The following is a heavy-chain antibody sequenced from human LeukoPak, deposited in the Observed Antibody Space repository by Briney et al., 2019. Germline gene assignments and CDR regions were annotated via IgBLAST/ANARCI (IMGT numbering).Heavy chain of an antibody. CDR2: ISGSGGST. V-gene: IGHV3-23*01. D-gene: IGHD6-19*01. CDR1: GFSFNTYA. J-gene: IGHJ5*02. CDR3: AKDRYSSGWFNWFDP. Sequence: GGSLRLSCVASGFSFNTYAMSWVRQAPGKGLEWVSAISGSGGSTYYADSVKGRFTISRDNSKNTLYLQMNSLRAEDTAVYYCAKDRYSSGWFNWFDPWGQGTLVTVSS.